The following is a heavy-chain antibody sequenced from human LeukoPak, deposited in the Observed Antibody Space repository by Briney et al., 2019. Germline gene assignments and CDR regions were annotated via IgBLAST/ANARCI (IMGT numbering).Heavy chain of an antibody. CDR1: GYSITSGFY. D-gene: IGHD5-12*01. Sequence: SETLSLTCTVSGYSITSGFYWGWIRQPPGKGLEWIGSIYYSGSTYYNPSLKSRVTISVDTSKNQFSLKLSSVTAADTAVYYCARYHSGYDDYWGQGTLVTVSS. CDR2: IYYSGST. V-gene: IGHV4-38-2*02. J-gene: IGHJ4*02. CDR3: ARYHSGYDDY.